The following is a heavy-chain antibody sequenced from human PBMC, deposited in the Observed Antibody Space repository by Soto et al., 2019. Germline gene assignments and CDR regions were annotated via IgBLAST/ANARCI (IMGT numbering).Heavy chain of an antibody. CDR2: IYYSGST. V-gene: IGHV4-59*01. CDR3: ARIGSGSFQDTFDI. D-gene: IGHD1-26*01. CDR1: GGSISSYY. Sequence: SETLSLTCTVSGGSISSYYWSWIRQPPGKGLEWIAYIYYSGSTNYNPSLKSRVTISVDTSKKLFSLRLTSVTAAGTAVYYCARIGSGSFQDTFDIWGQGTMVTVSS. J-gene: IGHJ3*02.